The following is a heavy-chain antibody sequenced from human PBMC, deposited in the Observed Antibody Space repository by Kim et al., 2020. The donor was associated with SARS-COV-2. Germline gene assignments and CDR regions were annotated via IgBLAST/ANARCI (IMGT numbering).Heavy chain of an antibody. J-gene: IGHJ4*02. D-gene: IGHD3-10*01. Sequence: SETLSLTCAVYVGSFSGYYWTWIRQSPGKGLEWIGEINHSGSTNYDPSLKSRVTISVDTSKNQFSLPLNSVTAADTAVYFCARRGMVRESAIDYWCQGTLVTVSS. CDR2: INHSGST. V-gene: IGHV4-34*01. CDR1: VGSFSGYY. CDR3: ARRGMVRESAIDY.